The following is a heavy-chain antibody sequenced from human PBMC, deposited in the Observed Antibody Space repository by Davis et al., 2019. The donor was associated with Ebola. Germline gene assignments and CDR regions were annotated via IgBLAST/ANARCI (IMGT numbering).Heavy chain of an antibody. CDR3: TSRGGSGSYYNVNY. Sequence: GESLKISCVASGFTLNNAWMSWVRQAPGKGLEWVGRIRSKANSYATAYAASVKGRFTISRDDSKNTAYLQMNSLKTKDTAVYYCTSRGGSGSYYNVNYWGQGTLVTVSS. CDR1: GFTLNNAW. D-gene: IGHD3-10*01. V-gene: IGHV3-73*01. CDR2: IRSKANSYAT. J-gene: IGHJ4*02.